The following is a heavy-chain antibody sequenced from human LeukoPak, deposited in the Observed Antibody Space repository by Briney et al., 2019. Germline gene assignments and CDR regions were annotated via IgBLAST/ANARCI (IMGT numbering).Heavy chain of an antibody. CDR2: ITWNGGYT. V-gene: IGHV3-20*04. CDR3: AGTYYYDSSGFYPEFFQH. CDR1: GFIFDDYG. Sequence: PGGSLRLSCAASGFIFDDYGMTWVRQAPGKGLEWVSGITWNGGYTSYADSVKGRFTISRDNAKNSLYLQMNSLRAEDTALYYCAGTYYYDSSGFYPEFFQHWGQGTLVIISS. J-gene: IGHJ1*01. D-gene: IGHD3-22*01.